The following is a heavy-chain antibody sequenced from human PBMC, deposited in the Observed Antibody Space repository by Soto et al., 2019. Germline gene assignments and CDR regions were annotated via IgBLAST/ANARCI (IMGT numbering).Heavy chain of an antibody. CDR1: GFMFTRST. CDR3: ARVGTGSSTPLDI. D-gene: IGHD3-9*01. CDR2: ITSASDNI. Sequence: GGSLRLSCVASGFMFTRSTMNWVRQAPGKGLEWVSSITSASDNIFYADSVKGRFTISRDNAKNSLYLQMNSLRAEDTAVYYCARVGTGSSTPLDIWGQGTMVTVSS. J-gene: IGHJ3*02. V-gene: IGHV3-21*01.